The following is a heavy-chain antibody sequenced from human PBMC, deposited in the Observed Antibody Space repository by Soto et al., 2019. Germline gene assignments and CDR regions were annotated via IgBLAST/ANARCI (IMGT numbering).Heavy chain of an antibody. CDR2: ISPSNSTI. D-gene: IGHD2-2*01. Sequence: QLVESGGGLVQPGGSLRLSCAASGFTFSLYPMNWVRQAPGKGLEWLSYISPSNSTIYYADSVKGRFTISRDNAKNSLDLQMNGRGDDDTAVYYCARVGRGFGVSTSCYTDGFDLGAQGKVVTVST. CDR1: GFTFSLYP. J-gene: IGHJ3*01. V-gene: IGHV3-48*02. CDR3: ARVGRGFGVSTSCYTDGFDL.